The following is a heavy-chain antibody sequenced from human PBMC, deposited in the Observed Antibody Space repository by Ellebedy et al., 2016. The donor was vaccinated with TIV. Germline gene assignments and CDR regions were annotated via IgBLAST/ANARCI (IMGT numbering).Heavy chain of an antibody. J-gene: IGHJ4*02. CDR3: AREAVVVAASYALDY. CDR2: DGTDGYHK. Sequence: GESLKISCVASGFTFSSSDMHWVRQTPGKGLEWLSHDGTDGYHKYYADSVKGRFTISRDNSKNTLYLQMNSLRAEDTAVYYCAREAVVVAASYALDYWGQGTLVTVSS. D-gene: IGHD2-15*01. CDR1: GFTFSSSD. V-gene: IGHV3-30*03.